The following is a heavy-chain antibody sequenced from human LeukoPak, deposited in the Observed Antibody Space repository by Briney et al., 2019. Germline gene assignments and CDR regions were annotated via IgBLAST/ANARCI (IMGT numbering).Heavy chain of an antibody. J-gene: IGHJ5*02. D-gene: IGHD6-6*01. CDR1: GYTFTGYY. Sequence: ASVKVSCKASGYTFTGYYMHWVRQAPGQGLEWMGWTNPNSGGTNYAQKFQGRVTMTRDTSISTAYMELSRLRSDDTAVYYCARDGHLIAARVSWFDPWGQGTLVTVSS. CDR3: ARDGHLIAARVSWFDP. V-gene: IGHV1-2*02. CDR2: TNPNSGGT.